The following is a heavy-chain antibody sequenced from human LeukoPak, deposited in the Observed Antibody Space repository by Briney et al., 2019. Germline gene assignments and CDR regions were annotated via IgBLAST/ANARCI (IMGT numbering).Heavy chain of an antibody. CDR2: INPNSGGT. J-gene: IGHJ6*03. Sequence: ASVKVSCKASGYSFTGYYMHWVRQAPGQGLEWMAWINPNSGGTKYAQKFQGRVTMTRDTSISTAYMELSRLGSDDTAVYYCARGSRYYYDSGSYYPSYYYMDVWGTGTTVTVSS. CDR3: ARGSRYYYDSGSYYPSYYYMDV. CDR1: GYSFTGYY. V-gene: IGHV1-2*02. D-gene: IGHD3-10*01.